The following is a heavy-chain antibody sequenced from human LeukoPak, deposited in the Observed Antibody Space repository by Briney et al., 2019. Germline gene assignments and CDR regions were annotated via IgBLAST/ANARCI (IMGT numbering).Heavy chain of an antibody. J-gene: IGHJ6*03. CDR1: GFMFTSYS. CDR3: ARIAISSLGAYYMDV. CDR2: ISASSTYI. Sequence: GGSLRLSCAASGFMFTSYSMNWVRHAQGKGLKWVLAISASSTYIFYGDSVKVRFTLSRDNARSSLYLQMNGLRAEDTAVYYCARIAISSLGAYYMDVWGKGTTVTVFS. V-gene: IGHV3-21*01. D-gene: IGHD5-24*01.